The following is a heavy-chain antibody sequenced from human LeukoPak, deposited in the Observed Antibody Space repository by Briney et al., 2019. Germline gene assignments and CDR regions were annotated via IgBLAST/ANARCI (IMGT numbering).Heavy chain of an antibody. CDR2: IYYSGNT. CDR1: GGSISSSSNY. D-gene: IGHD3-10*01. CDR3: ARLSYGSGSYYNFYFDY. Sequence: SETLSLTCTVSGGSISSSSNYWGWRRQPPGKGLEWIGSIYYSGNTYYNASLKSRFTISVDVSKNQFSVNLSSVTAADTAVYYCARLSYGSGSYYNFYFDYWGQGTLVTVSA. V-gene: IGHV4-39*01. J-gene: IGHJ4*02.